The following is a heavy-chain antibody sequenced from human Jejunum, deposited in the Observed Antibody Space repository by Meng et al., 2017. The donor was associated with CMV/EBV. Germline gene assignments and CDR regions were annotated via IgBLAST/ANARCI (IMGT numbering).Heavy chain of an antibody. J-gene: IGHJ4*02. V-gene: IGHV3-74*01. CDR2: INSDASIT. Sequence: SGGGLVRPGGFPRLSCAGSGFTLSNYWMHWVRQVPGKGLVWVSRINSDASITSYANSVKGRFTISRDNAKNTLYLQMNSLSVEDTAVYYCTRVLSGSSGQFDNWGQGALVTVSS. CDR1: GFTLSNYW. D-gene: IGHD1-26*01. CDR3: TRVLSGSSGQFDN.